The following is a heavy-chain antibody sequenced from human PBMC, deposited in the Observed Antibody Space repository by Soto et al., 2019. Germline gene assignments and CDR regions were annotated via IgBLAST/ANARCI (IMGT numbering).Heavy chain of an antibody. D-gene: IGHD6-19*01. V-gene: IGHV4-34*01. CDR3: ARGYSSVWCAFEY. CDR2: SNHRGST. CDR1: GGSFSGYY. Sequence: LSLTCAVYGGSFSGYYWSGLRQPPEKGLELSGESNHRGSTNYNPSLNSRVTISVGTSKNQCALRLSSVTAAGTAVYYCARGYSSVWCAFEYWGQGTLVTVSS. J-gene: IGHJ4*02.